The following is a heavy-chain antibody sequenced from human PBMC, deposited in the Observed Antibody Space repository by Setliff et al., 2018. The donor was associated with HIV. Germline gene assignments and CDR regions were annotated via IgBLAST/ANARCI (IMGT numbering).Heavy chain of an antibody. J-gene: IGHJ4*02. V-gene: IGHV4-39*07. CDR1: GVPTSASTYY. CDR3: ARGTVITYFYDSSGSFDY. D-gene: IGHD3-22*01. Sequence: SETLSLTCTVSGVPTSASTYYWGWIRQPPGKGLDWIGYISYSGKTYYNPSLKSRVTISADTSKNQFSLKLTSVTAADTAVYYCARGTVITYFYDSSGSFDYWGQGTLVTVSS. CDR2: ISYSGKT.